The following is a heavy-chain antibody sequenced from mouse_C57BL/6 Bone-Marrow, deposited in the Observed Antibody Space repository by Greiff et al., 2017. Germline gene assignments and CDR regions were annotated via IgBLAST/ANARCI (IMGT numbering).Heavy chain of an antibody. Sequence: EVQLVESGEGLVKPGGSLKLSCAASGFTFSSYAMSWVRQTPEKRLEWVAYISSGGDYIYYADTVKGRFTISRDNARNTLYLQMSSLKSEDTAMYYCTYYYGSSYWYFDVWGTGITVTVSS. J-gene: IGHJ1*03. CDR3: TYYYGSSYWYFDV. D-gene: IGHD1-1*01. CDR1: GFTFSSYA. V-gene: IGHV5-9-1*02. CDR2: ISSGGDYI.